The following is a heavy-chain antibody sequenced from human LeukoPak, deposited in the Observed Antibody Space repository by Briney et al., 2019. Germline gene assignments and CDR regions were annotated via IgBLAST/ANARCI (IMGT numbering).Heavy chain of an antibody. Sequence: ASVKVSCKASSYSFNRYGISWVRQAPGQGLEWMGWISGYNGNTNYAQKFLGRVSMTADTSTSTAYMELRSLTSDDTAVYYCARSYSSTWYSYYYYMDVWGKGTTVTVSS. J-gene: IGHJ6*03. CDR2: ISGYNGNT. CDR1: SYSFNRYG. CDR3: ARSYSSTWYSYYYYMDV. V-gene: IGHV1-18*01. D-gene: IGHD6-13*01.